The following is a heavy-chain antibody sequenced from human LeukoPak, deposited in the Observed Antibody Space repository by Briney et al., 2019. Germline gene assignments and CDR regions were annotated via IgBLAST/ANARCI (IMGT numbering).Heavy chain of an antibody. V-gene: IGHV6-1*01. J-gene: IGHJ3*01. Sequence: SQTLSLTCAISGDSVSRDSAAWNWVRQSPSRGLEWPGRTYYRSKWYNDYAVSVKSRIIINPDTPKNQFSLQLNSVTPDDTAVYFCARAIVMGSVWVDAFDVWGPGTMVTVSS. CDR2: TYYRSKWYN. D-gene: IGHD1-26*01. CDR3: ARAIVMGSVWVDAFDV. CDR1: GDSVSRDSAA.